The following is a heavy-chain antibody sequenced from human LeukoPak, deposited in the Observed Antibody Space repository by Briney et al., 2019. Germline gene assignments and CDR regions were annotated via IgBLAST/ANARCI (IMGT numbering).Heavy chain of an antibody. D-gene: IGHD2-8*01. Sequence: GWSLRLSCAASGFTFSSYGMHWVRQAPGKGLEWVAVISYDGSNKYYADSVKGRFTISRDNSKNTLYLQMNSLRAEDTAVYYCAKGLTGVAPPFDYWGQGTLVTVSS. CDR3: AKGLTGVAPPFDY. CDR1: GFTFSSYG. CDR2: ISYDGSNK. V-gene: IGHV3-30*18. J-gene: IGHJ4*02.